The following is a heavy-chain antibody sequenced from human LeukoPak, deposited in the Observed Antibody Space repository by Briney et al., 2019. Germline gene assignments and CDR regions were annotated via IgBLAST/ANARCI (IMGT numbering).Heavy chain of an antibody. CDR1: GFTISNYA. J-gene: IGHJ4*02. Sequence: PGGSLRLSCAASGFTISNYAMSWDSQALGKGLEWVSAITGSGGNTYYADSVKGRFTISRDNSKNTVFLQMNSLRAEDTAVYYCAKWGDYDVLTGYYVSDYWGQGTLVTVSS. CDR3: AKWGDYDVLTGYYVSDY. CDR2: ITGSGGNT. D-gene: IGHD3-9*01. V-gene: IGHV3-23*01.